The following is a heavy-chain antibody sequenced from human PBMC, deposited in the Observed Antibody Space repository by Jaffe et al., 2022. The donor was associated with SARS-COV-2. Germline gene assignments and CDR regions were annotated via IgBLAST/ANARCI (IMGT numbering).Heavy chain of an antibody. CDR1: GFTFSSYW. CDR3: ARQSLSTRKGYGDFDY. CDR2: IKQDGSEK. V-gene: IGHV3-7*01. Sequence: EVQLVESGGGLVQPGGSLRLSCAASGFTFSSYWMSWVRQAPGKGLEWVANIKQDGSEKYYVDSVKGRFTISRDNAKNSLYLQMNSLRAEDTAVYYCARQSLSTRKGYGDFDYWGQGTLVTVSS. J-gene: IGHJ4*02. D-gene: IGHD3-10*01.